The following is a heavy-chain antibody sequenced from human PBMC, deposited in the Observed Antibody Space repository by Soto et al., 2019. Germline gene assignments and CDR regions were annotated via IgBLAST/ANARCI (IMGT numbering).Heavy chain of an antibody. CDR1: GFIFNNYA. Sequence: EVQLLESGGGLVQPGGSLRLSCAASGFIFNNYAMSWVRQAPGKGLEWFSAISGSGESTHYADSVKGRFTISRDNSKNTVYVQMNSLRAEDTAVYYCAKSLGALRDSSWAHPFDYWGQGTLVPVSS. V-gene: IGHV3-23*01. D-gene: IGHD6-13*01. J-gene: IGHJ4*02. CDR2: ISGSGEST. CDR3: AKSLGALRDSSWAHPFDY.